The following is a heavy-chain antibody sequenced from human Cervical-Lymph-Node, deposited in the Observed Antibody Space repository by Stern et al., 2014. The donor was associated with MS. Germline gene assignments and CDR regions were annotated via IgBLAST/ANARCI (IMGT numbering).Heavy chain of an antibody. Sequence: QVQLVESGAELKKPGSSVKVSCKPSEGTFGDSTINWVRQAPGQGLEGMGRIVPILGITTYTPNFQGRVTFTADDSRTTAYLALRGLRSDDTAIYYCARTSLLDSWGQGTLVTVSS. J-gene: IGHJ4*02. D-gene: IGHD1-1*01. V-gene: IGHV1-69*09. CDR2: IVPILGIT. CDR1: EGTFGDST. CDR3: ARTSLLDS.